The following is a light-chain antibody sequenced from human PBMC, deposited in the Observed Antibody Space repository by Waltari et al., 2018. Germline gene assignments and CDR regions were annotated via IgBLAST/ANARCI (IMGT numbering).Light chain of an antibody. CDR3: QQRSKWPWS. J-gene: IGKJ1*01. Sequence: EIVLTQSPATLSLSPGERATLSCSASQSVNSQLAWYQHKPGQAPRLLIYDASIRVTGISARLSGSGSGIDFTLTISSLEPEDFAVYYCQQRSKWPWSFGQGTKVEIK. CDR1: QSVNSQ. V-gene: IGKV3-11*01. CDR2: DAS.